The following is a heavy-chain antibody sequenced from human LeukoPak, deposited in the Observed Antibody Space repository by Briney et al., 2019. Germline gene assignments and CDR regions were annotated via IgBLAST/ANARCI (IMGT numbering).Heavy chain of an antibody. CDR1: GYTFTSYD. CDR3: ARGPPSDAFDI. Sequence: ASVKVSCKASGYTFTSYDINWVRQATGQGLEWMGWMNPNSGNTGYAQKFQGRVTIARNTSISTAYMELSSLRSEDTAVYYCARGPPSDAFDIWGQGTMVTVSS. V-gene: IGHV1-8*03. J-gene: IGHJ3*02. CDR2: MNPNSGNT.